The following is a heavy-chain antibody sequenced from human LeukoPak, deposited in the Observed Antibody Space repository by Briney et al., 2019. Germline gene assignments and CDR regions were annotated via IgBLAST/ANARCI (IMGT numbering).Heavy chain of an antibody. CDR1: GFTFSSYG. V-gene: IGHV3-33*06. CDR2: IWYDGSNK. D-gene: IGHD1-26*01. Sequence: GGSLRLSCAASGFTFSSYGMHWVRQAPGKGLEWVAVIWYDGSNKYYADSVKGRFTISRDNSKNTLYLQMNSLRAEDTAVYYCAKGVVGARHFDYWGQGTLVTVSS. CDR3: AKGVVGARHFDY. J-gene: IGHJ4*02.